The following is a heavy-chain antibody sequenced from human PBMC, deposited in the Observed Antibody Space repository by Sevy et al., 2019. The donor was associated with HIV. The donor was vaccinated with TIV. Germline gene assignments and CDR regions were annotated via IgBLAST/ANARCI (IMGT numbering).Heavy chain of an antibody. Sequence: GGSLRLSCAASEFTVSSKYMSWVRQAPGKGLEWVSVIYSGGNTYYADSVKGRFTISRDISKNTLYLQMNSLRAEDTAIYYCATTSTPLYYYALDVWGQGTTVTVCS. CDR1: EFTVSSKY. CDR2: IYSGGNT. V-gene: IGHV3-53*03. J-gene: IGHJ6*02. CDR3: ATTSTPLYYYALDV. D-gene: IGHD2-15*01.